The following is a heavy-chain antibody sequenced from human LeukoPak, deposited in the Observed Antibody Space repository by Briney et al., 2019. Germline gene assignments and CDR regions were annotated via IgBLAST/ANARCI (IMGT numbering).Heavy chain of an antibody. V-gene: IGHV4-31*03. J-gene: IGHJ4*02. D-gene: IGHD2-2*01. Sequence: SETLSLTCTVSGDSISSRDYYWTWIRQHPGKGLEWIGYVPYSGSTYYNPSLKSRLTISRDTSKNQFSLSLTSVTAADTAVYYCSRSSGSRDPQDYWGQGTLVTVSS. CDR2: VPYSGST. CDR3: SRSSGSRDPQDY. CDR1: GDSISSRDYY.